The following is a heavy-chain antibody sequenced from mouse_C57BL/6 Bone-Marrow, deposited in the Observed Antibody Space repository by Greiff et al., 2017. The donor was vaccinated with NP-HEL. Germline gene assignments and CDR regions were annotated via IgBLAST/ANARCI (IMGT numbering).Heavy chain of an antibody. CDR2: INPSNGGT. Sequence: QVQLQQSGTELVKPGASVKLSCKASGYTFTSYWMHWVKQRPGQGLEWIGNINPSNGGTNYNEKFKSKATLTVDKSSSTAYMQLSSLTSEDSAVYYCASCDKGLYAMDYWGQGTSVTVSS. CDR1: GYTFTSYW. J-gene: IGHJ4*01. CDR3: ASCDKGLYAMDY. V-gene: IGHV1-53*01. D-gene: IGHD3-3*01.